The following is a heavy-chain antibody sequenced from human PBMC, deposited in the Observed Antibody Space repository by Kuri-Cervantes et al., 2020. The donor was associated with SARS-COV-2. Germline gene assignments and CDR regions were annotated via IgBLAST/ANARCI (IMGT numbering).Heavy chain of an antibody. D-gene: IGHD2-2*01. J-gene: IGHJ4*02. Sequence: SETLSLTCYVSGFSYHWGWIRQPPGKGLEWIGSIYHSGSTYYNPSLKSRVTISVDTSKNQFSLKLSSVTAADTAVYYCARELGVPAATYFDYWGQGTLVTVSS. CDR1: GFSYH. CDR3: ARELGVPAATYFDY. V-gene: IGHV4-38-2*02. CDR2: IYHSGST.